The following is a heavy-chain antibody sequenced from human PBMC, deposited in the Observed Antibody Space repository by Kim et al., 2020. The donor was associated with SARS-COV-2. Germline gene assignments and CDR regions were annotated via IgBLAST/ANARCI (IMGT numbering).Heavy chain of an antibody. J-gene: IGHJ6*03. CDR3: AKEFLTGVYYYMDV. CDR2: VWNDGSHQ. D-gene: IGHD2-21*01. Sequence: GGSLRLSCAASGFTFSSYGMHWVRQAPGKGLEWVALVWNDGSHQHYVDSVKGRFTISRDNSRNTLYLQMNSLRAEDTAVYFCAKEFLTGVYYYMDVWGKGTTVTVSS. CDR1: GFTFSSYG. V-gene: IGHV3-33*06.